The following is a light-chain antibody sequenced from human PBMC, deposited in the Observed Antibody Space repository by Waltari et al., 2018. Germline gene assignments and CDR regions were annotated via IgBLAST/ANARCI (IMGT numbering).Light chain of an antibody. CDR1: QNVLYAFNNKNF. CDR2: WAS. V-gene: IGKV4-1*01. J-gene: IGKJ2*01. CDR3: QQYHSTPYT. Sequence: DIVMTQSPDSLAVSLGERATINCKSSQNVLYAFNNKNFLSWYQQKPGQPPRLLIYWASTREAGVPDRFSGSWSGADFSLAISSLQSDDGAVYSGQQYHSTPYTFGPGTKLEI.